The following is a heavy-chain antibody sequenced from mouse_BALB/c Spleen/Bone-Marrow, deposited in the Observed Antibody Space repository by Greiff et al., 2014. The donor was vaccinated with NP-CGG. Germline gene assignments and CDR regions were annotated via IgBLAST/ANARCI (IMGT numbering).Heavy chain of an antibody. D-gene: IGHD2-1*01. Sequence: SGAELAKPGASVKMSCKASGYTFTNYWMHWIKQRPGQGLEWIGYINPSTGYTEYNQKFKDKATLTADKSSSTAYMQLSSLTSEDSAVYYCARKGYGNYHYYAMDYWGQGTSVTVSS. CDR2: INPSTGYT. V-gene: IGHV1-7*01. CDR3: ARKGYGNYHYYAMDY. J-gene: IGHJ4*01. CDR1: GYTFTNYW.